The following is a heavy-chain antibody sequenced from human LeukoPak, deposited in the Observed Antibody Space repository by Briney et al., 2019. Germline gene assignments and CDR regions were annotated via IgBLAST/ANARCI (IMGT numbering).Heavy chain of an antibody. J-gene: IGHJ5*02. CDR1: GFTFSSYA. V-gene: IGHV3-23*01. Sequence: GGSLRLSCAASGFTFSSYAMSWVRQAPGKGLEWVSAISGSGGSTYYADSVKGRFTISRDNSKNTLYLQMNSLRAEDTAVYYCAKSAMLNIAVAGTMDPWGQGTLVTVSS. CDR2: ISGSGGST. D-gene: IGHD6-19*01. CDR3: AKSAMLNIAVAGTMDP.